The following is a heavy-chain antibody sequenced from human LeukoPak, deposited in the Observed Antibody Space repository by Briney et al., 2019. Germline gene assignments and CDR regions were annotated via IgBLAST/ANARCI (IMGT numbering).Heavy chain of an antibody. CDR3: ARVPHYYFGYGYFDS. Sequence: SETLSLTCSVSGHSISSGYYWGWIRQPPGKGLEWIGTMYHRGSTYYNPSLKSRVSISVDTSKKQFSLTLTSMTAADTAVYYCARVPHYYFGYGYFDSWGQGTLVTVSS. J-gene: IGHJ4*02. CDR1: GHSISSGYY. D-gene: IGHD3-10*01. V-gene: IGHV4-38-2*02. CDR2: MYHRGST.